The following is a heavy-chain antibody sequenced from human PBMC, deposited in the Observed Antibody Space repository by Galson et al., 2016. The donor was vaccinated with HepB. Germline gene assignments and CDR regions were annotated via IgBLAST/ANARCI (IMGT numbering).Heavy chain of an antibody. CDR1: AIPFSDSY. V-gene: IGHV3-11*01. D-gene: IGHD2/OR15-2a*01. Sequence: SLRLSCAASAIPFSDSYMAWIRQAPGKGLEWISYISNTGKNIYYADSVKGRFTISRDNANNSVYLQMNSLRGEDTAVYYCATQLVLIIVPGTFDSWGQGTLVTVSS. CDR3: ATQLVLIIVPGTFDS. CDR2: ISNTGKNI. J-gene: IGHJ4*02.